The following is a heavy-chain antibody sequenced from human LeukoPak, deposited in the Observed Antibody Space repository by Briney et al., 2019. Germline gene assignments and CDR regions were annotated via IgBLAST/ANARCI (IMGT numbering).Heavy chain of an antibody. D-gene: IGHD2-21*02. J-gene: IGHJ5*02. Sequence: PSETLSLTCTVSGGSISSTGYYWTWVRRPAGKGLEWIGRIYTSGSTYYNPSLKSRVTISIDTSKNQFSLKLSSVTAADTAVYYCARGECGIDCPKYNWFDPWGQGTLVTVSS. CDR1: GGSISSTGYY. CDR3: ARGECGIDCPKYNWFDP. CDR2: IYTSGST. V-gene: IGHV4-61*02.